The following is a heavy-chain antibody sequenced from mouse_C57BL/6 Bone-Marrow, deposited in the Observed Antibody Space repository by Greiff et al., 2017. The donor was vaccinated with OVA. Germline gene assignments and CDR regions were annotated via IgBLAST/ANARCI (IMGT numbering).Heavy chain of an antibody. CDR3: ARQVYYYGSSLYYYAMDY. V-gene: IGHV5-12*01. Sequence: DVKLVESGGGLVQPGGSLKLSCAASGFTFSDYYMYWVRQTPEKRLEWVAYISNGGGSTYYPDTVKGRFTISRDNAKNTLYLQMSRLKSEDTAMYYCARQVYYYGSSLYYYAMDYWGQGTSVTVSS. D-gene: IGHD1-1*01. CDR1: GFTFSDYY. J-gene: IGHJ4*01. CDR2: ISNGGGST.